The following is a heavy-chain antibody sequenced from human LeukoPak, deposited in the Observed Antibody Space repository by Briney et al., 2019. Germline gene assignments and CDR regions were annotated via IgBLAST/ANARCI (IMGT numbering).Heavy chain of an antibody. CDR1: GFTFNNYG. CDR2: IHYDGSDK. CDR3: AKEATWGNWYFDL. J-gene: IGHJ2*01. V-gene: IGHV3-30*02. Sequence: PGGSLRLSCAASGFTFNNYGMHWVRQAPGKGLEWVSFIHYDGSDKYYADSVRGRFTTSRENSDNTLYLEMSSLRDDDTAVYYCAKEATWGNWYFDLWGRGTLVTVSS. D-gene: IGHD3-16*01.